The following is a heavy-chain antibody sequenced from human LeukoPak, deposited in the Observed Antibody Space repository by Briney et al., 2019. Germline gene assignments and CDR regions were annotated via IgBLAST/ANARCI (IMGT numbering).Heavy chain of an antibody. CDR1: GGSFSGYY. J-gene: IGHJ2*01. V-gene: IGHV4-34*01. Sequence: SETLSLTCAVSGGSFSGYYWSWIRQPPGKGLEWIAEIHHRGSTSYKPSLRSRVTISGDASKNQISLKVTSVTAADTAVYYWARGILGSYYFDLWGRGTLVTVSS. CDR2: IHHRGST. CDR3: ARGILGSYYFDL. D-gene: IGHD3-16*01.